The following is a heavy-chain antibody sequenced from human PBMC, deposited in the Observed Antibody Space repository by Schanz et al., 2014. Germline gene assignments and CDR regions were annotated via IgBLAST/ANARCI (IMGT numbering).Heavy chain of an antibody. D-gene: IGHD6-13*01. CDR1: GGTFNSYT. J-gene: IGHJ4*02. CDR2: IIPILGIS. V-gene: IGHV1-69*02. Sequence: QVQLVQSGAEVKKPGASMKVSCKASGGTFNSYTINWVRQAPGQGLEWMGRIIPILGISNYAQKFQGRVTITADKTTFTAYMNVSNHRSEDTAVYYCRSSGAGYSSSCDFDYWGQGTLVTVSS. CDR3: RSSGAGYSSSCDFDY.